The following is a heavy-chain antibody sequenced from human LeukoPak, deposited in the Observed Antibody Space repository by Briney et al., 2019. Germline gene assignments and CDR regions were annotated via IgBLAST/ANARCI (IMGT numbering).Heavy chain of an antibody. V-gene: IGHV1-2*02. Sequence: ASVKVSCKASGYTFTGYYIYWVRQAPGQGLECVGWINPNSGGTNYAQKFQGRVTMTRDTSISTAYMELSRLRSDDTAVYYCARSLWSEINWGQGTLVTVSS. CDR3: ARSLWSEIN. CDR2: INPNSGGT. CDR1: GYTFTGYY. D-gene: IGHD2-21*01. J-gene: IGHJ4*02.